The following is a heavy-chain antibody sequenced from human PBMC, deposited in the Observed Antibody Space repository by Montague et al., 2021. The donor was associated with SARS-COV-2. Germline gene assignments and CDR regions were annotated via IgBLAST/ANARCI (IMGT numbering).Heavy chain of an antibody. J-gene: IGHJ6*03. D-gene: IGHD5-12*01. V-gene: IGHV3-48*03. CDR3: ARLRGYDYGLLYYYYMDV. CDR2: ISSSGVTI. CDR1: GFTFSSYE. Sequence: SLRLSCAASGFTFSSYEMNWVRQPPGKGLEWVSYISSSGVTIYYADSVKGRFTISRDYAKNSLYLQMNSLRAEDTAVYYCARLRGYDYGLLYYYYMDVWGKGTTVTVSS.